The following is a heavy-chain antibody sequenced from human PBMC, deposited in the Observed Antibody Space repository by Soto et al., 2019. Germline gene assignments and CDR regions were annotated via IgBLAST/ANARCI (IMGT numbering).Heavy chain of an antibody. CDR2: IVLGNGNT. CDR3: ATRIGNIGWYWLDT. D-gene: IGHD6-19*01. Sequence: SVKVSCKASGFTFSSSAVQWVRQARGQGLEWIGWIVLGNGNTNYAQKFQERVTITRDMSTSTAYMEVRSLTFEDTAVYYCATRIGNIGWYWLDTWRQGTLVTVSS. V-gene: IGHV1-58*01. J-gene: IGHJ5*02. CDR1: GFTFSSSA.